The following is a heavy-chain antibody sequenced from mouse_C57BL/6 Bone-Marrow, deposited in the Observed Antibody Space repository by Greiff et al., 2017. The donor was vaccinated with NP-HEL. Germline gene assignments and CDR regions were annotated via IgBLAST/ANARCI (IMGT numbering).Heavy chain of an antibody. V-gene: IGHV7-3*01. CDR3: ARYAYGSRYYFDY. Sequence: EVQLVESGGGLVQPGGSLSLSCAASGFTFTDYYMSWVRPPPGKALEWLGFIRNKANGYTTEYSASVKGRFTISRDNSQSILYLQMNALRAEDSATYYCARYAYGSRYYFDYWGQGTTLTVSS. CDR2: IRNKANGYTT. J-gene: IGHJ2*01. D-gene: IGHD1-1*01. CDR1: GFTFTDYY.